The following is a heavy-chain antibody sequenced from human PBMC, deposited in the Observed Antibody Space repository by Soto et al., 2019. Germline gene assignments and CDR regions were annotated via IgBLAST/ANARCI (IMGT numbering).Heavy chain of an antibody. Sequence: GGSLRLSCAASGFTFSDYYMSWIRQAPGKGLEWVSYISSSGSTIYYADSVKGRFTISRDNAKNSLYLQMNSLRAEDTAVYYCARRVTMVWEGRPTNWFDPWGQGTLVTVSS. CDR1: GFTFSDYY. D-gene: IGHD3-10*01. V-gene: IGHV3-11*01. CDR2: ISSSGSTI. CDR3: ARRVTMVWEGRPTNWFDP. J-gene: IGHJ5*02.